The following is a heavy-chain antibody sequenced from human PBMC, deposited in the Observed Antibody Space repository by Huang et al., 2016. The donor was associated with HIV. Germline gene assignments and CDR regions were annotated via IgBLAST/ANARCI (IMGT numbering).Heavy chain of an antibody. CDR2: IGGSGVST. CDR3: AKEARAITSALNWFDS. J-gene: IGHJ5*01. Sequence: EAHLLELGGGSVQPGGSLRLSCAASGFTFDNFAMNWVRQAPGKGPEWGSGIGGSGVSTHYADAVKGRFTISRDTSKNTVFLQMNSLRAEDTAVYYCAKEARAITSALNWFDSWGPGILVTVSS. D-gene: IGHD6-6*01. V-gene: IGHV3-23*01. CDR1: GFTFDNFA.